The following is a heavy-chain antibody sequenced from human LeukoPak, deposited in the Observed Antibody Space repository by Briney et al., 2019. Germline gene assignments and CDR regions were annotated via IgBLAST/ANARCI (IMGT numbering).Heavy chain of an antibody. CDR3: TKSIIYCSGTSCYNYYYMDV. D-gene: IGHD2-2*02. V-gene: IGHV3-15*01. Sequence: PGGSLRLSCAASGFTFSNAWMSWVRQAPGKGLEWVGRIKSKTDGGTTDYAAPVKGRFTISRDESKNTLYLQMNSLKTEDTAVYYCTKSIIYCSGTSCYNYYYMDVWGKGTTVTVSS. CDR1: GFTFSNAW. J-gene: IGHJ6*03. CDR2: IKSKTDGGTT.